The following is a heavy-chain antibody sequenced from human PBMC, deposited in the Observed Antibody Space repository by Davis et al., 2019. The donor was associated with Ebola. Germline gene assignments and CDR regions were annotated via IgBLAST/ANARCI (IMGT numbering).Heavy chain of an antibody. CDR3: AKDPVRGVPNYFDS. V-gene: IGHV3-23*01. J-gene: IGHJ4*02. D-gene: IGHD3-10*01. CDR2: ISSSVGTT. CDR1: GFTFSSYA. Sequence: GESLKISCAASGFTFSSYAMSWVRQAPGKGLEWVSTISSSVGTTYYADSVKGRFTISRDNSKNTLYLLMSGLKAEDTAVYFCAKDPVRGVPNYFDSWGQGTLVTVSS.